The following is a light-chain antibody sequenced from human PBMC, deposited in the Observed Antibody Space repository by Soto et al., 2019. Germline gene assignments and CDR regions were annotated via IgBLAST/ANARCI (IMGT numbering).Light chain of an antibody. CDR2: HAS. CDR3: QQYNSYS. CDR1: QSISNW. Sequence: DIQMTQSPSTLPASVGDRVTITCRASQSISNWLAWYQQTPGTAPKVLIYHASNLQSGVPSRFSGSGSGTEFTLTISSLQPDDFATYYCQQYNSYSFGQGTKVEIK. V-gene: IGKV1-5*01. J-gene: IGKJ1*01.